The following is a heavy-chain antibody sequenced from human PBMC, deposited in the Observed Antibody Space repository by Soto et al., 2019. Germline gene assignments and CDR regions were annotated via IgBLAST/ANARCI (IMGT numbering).Heavy chain of an antibody. CDR1: GFTFSSYA. Sequence: EVQLLESGGGLVQPGGSLRLSCAASGFTFSSYAMSWVRQAPGKGLEWVSAISGSGGTPYYADSVKGRFTISRDNSMNTLYVQLNSLRAEDTAVYYCAKVAHYDFWSGYPYYFESWGQGTLVTVSS. D-gene: IGHD3-3*01. V-gene: IGHV3-23*01. CDR2: ISGSGGTP. J-gene: IGHJ4*02. CDR3: AKVAHYDFWSGYPYYFES.